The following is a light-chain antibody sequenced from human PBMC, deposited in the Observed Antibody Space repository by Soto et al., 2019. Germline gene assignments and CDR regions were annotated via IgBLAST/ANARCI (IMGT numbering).Light chain of an antibody. J-gene: IGLJ3*02. V-gene: IGLV2-23*01. Sequence: QSALTQPASVSGSPGQSITISCTGTSSDIGTYNLVSWYQQYPGEAPKLIIYEGSKWPPGVSDRFSGSNSGNTASLTISGLQAEDEADYYCCSYASSGIYWVFGEGPKLTVL. CDR1: SSDIGTYNL. CDR3: CSYASSGIYWV. CDR2: EGS.